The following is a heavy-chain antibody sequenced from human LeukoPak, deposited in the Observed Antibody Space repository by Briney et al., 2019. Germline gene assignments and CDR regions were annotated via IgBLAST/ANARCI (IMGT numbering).Heavy chain of an antibody. Sequence: ASVKVSCKASGYTFTNYDINWVRQATGQGLEWVGWVNPNSGNTGYAQKFQGRVTMTRDTSISTAYMELNSLRSEDTAVYYCATYSSSSVRGVDPWGQGTLVTVSS. D-gene: IGHD6-13*01. V-gene: IGHV1-8*01. CDR1: GYTFTNYD. CDR3: ATYSSSSVRGVDP. J-gene: IGHJ5*02. CDR2: VNPNSGNT.